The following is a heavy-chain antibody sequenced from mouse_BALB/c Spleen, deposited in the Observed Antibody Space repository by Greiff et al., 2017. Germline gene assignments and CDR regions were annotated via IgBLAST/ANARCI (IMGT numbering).Heavy chain of an antibody. D-gene: IGHD2-10*01. V-gene: IGHV14-3*02. Sequence: EVQLQQSGAELVKPGASVKLSCTASGFNIKDTYMHWVKQRPEQGLEWVGRIDPANGNTKYDPKFQGKATITADTSSNTAYLQLSSLTSEDTAVYYCAGSYPYYFDYWGQGTTLTVSS. CDR1: GFNIKDTY. J-gene: IGHJ2*01. CDR3: AGSYPYYFDY. CDR2: IDPANGNT.